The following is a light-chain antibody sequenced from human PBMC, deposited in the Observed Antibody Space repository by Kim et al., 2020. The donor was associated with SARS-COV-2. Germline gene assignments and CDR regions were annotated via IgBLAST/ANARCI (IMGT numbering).Light chain of an antibody. CDR3: QQYYTTLYT. Sequence: ATNHLPATHNPLISTNKLNYLAWYRHKAVQPPKLLIYWASTRQCGVPDRFSGSVAGTDFTLTISSLQAKDVAVYYCQQYYTTLYTFVQGTTLEI. CDR1: HNPLISTNKLNY. CDR2: WAS. J-gene: IGKJ2*01. V-gene: IGKV4-1*01.